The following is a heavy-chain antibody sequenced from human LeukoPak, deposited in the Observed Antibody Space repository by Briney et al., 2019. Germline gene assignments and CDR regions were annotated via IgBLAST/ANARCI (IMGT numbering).Heavy chain of an antibody. CDR2: MNPNSGNT. V-gene: IGHV1-8*01. CDR1: GYTFTSYD. D-gene: IGHD3-22*01. Sequence: GASVKVSCKASGYTFTSYDINWVRQATGQGLEWMGWMNPNSGNTGYAQKFQGRVTMTRNTSISTAYMELSSLRSEDTAVYYCARVGGNYYYDSSGYDNGGKEPRVTVPS. CDR3: ARVGGNYYYDSSGYDN. J-gene: IGHJ4*02.